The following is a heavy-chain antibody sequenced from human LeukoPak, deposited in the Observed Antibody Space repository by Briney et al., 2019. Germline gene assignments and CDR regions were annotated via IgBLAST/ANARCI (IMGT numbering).Heavy chain of an antibody. CDR1: DDSFSSHY. V-gene: IGHV4-59*11. Sequence: SETLSLTCAVSDDSFSSHYWTWIQQPPGKGLEWIGYISYIGRTNYNPSLKSRVTISIDTSKNQFSLELTSVTAADTAVYYCARDLVTVTKGFDIWGQGTMVSVSS. D-gene: IGHD4-17*01. J-gene: IGHJ3*02. CDR2: ISYIGRT. CDR3: ARDLVTVTKGFDI.